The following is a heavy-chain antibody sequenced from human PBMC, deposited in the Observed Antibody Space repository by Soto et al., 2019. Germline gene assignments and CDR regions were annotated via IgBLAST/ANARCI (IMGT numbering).Heavy chain of an antibody. J-gene: IGHJ6*02. V-gene: IGHV4-31*03. CDR1: GGSISSGGYY. Sequence: TLSLTCTVSGGSISSGGYYWSWIRQHPGKGLEWIGYIYYSGSTYYNPSLKSRVTISVDTSKNQFSLKLSSVTAADTAVYYCARDSPNYYGMDVWGHGTTLTVS. CDR3: ARDSPNYYGMDV. CDR2: IYYSGST.